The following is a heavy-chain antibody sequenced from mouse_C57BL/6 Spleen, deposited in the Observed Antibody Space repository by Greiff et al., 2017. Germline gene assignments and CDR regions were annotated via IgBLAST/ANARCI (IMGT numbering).Heavy chain of an antibody. CDR3: TRAYYSNYILAMDY. J-gene: IGHJ4*01. CDR1: GYTFTDYE. CDR2: IDPETGGT. Sequence: QVQLKQSGAELVRPGASVTLSCKASGYTFTDYEMHWVKQTPVHGLEWIGAIDPETGGTAYNQKFKGKAILTADKSSSTVYMQLRSLTSEDSAVYYCTRAYYSNYILAMDYWGQGTSVTVSS. V-gene: IGHV1-15*01. D-gene: IGHD2-5*01.